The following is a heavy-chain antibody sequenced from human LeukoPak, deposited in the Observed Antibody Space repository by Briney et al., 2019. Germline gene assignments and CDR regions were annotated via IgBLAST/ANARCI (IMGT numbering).Heavy chain of an antibody. CDR2: IYYSGST. D-gene: IGHD3-10*01. V-gene: IGHV4-59*01. J-gene: IGHJ5*02. CDR1: GGSISSYY. Sequence: SETLSLTCTVSGGSISSYYWSWIRQPPGKGLEWIGYIYYSGSTNYNPSLKSRVTISVDTSKNQFSLKLSSVTAADTAVYYCARASLWFGDWFDPWGQGTLVTVSS. CDR3: ARASLWFGDWFDP.